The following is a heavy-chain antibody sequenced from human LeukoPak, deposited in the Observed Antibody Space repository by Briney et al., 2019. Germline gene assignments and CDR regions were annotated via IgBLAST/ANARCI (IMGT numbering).Heavy chain of an antibody. D-gene: IGHD3-9*01. CDR3: AREGYDILTGSNWFDP. Sequence: PGGSLRLSCAASGFTFSSYAMHWVRQAPGKGLEWVAVISYDGSNKYYADSVKGRFTISRDNSKNTLYLQMNSLRAEDTAVYYCAREGYDILTGSNWFDPWGQGTLVTVSS. CDR2: ISYDGSNK. CDR1: GFTFSSYA. V-gene: IGHV3-30*04. J-gene: IGHJ5*02.